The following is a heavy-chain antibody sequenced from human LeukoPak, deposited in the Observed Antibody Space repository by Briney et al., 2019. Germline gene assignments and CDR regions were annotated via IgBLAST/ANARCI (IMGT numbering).Heavy chain of an antibody. D-gene: IGHD1-1*01. Sequence: SETLSLTCGVYGGSFSGYYWSWIRQPPGKGLEWIGEINHSGSTSYNPSLKSRVTISVDTSKKQFSLKLSSVTAADTAVYYCARGWKKTSDYWGQGTLVTVSS. CDR2: INHSGST. CDR1: GGSFSGYY. CDR3: ARGWKKTSDY. V-gene: IGHV4-34*01. J-gene: IGHJ4*02.